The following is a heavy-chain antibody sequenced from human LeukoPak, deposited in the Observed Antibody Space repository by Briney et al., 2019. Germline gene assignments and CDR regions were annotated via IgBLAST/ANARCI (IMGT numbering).Heavy chain of an antibody. D-gene: IGHD3-22*01. CDR1: GYTFTSYG. Sequence: ASVKVSCKASGYTFTSYGISWVRQAPGQGLEWMGWISANNGDTDYPQNLQGRVTMTTDTYTSTAYMELWSLRSEDTAVYYCARLYYDSSGYHPRDPEYGMDVWGQGTTVTVSS. CDR3: ARLYYDSSGYHPRDPEYGMDV. V-gene: IGHV1-18*01. CDR2: ISANNGDT. J-gene: IGHJ6*02.